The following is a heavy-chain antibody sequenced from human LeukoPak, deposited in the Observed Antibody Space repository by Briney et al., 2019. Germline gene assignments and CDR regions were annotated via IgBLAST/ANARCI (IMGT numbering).Heavy chain of an antibody. CDR3: AKGTTIAATIGFDY. CDR1: GFTFSSYV. J-gene: IGHJ4*02. Sequence: GGSLRLFCAASGFTFSSYVMSWVRQAPGKGLEWVSGISGSGSGTYYADSVKGRFTISRDNSKNTLYLQMNSLRAEDTAVYYCAKGTTIAATIGFDYWGQGTLVTVSS. D-gene: IGHD6-6*01. CDR2: ISGSGSGT. V-gene: IGHV3-23*01.